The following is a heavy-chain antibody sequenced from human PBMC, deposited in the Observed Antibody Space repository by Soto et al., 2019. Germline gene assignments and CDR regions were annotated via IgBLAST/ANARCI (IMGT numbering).Heavy chain of an antibody. V-gene: IGHV4-4*02. J-gene: IGHJ4*02. Sequence: SETMSLTYAVSGGSISSRNWWSWVRQPPGKGLEWIGYIYYSGSTNYNPSLKSRVTISVDTSKNQFSLKLSSVTAADTAVYYCARGLASGSYEPYFDYWGQGTLVTVSS. CDR3: ARGLASGSYEPYFDY. CDR1: GGSISSRNW. CDR2: IYYSGST. D-gene: IGHD1-26*01.